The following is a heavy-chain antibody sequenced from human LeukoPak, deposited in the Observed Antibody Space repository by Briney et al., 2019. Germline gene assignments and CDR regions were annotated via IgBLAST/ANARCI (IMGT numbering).Heavy chain of an antibody. D-gene: IGHD1-26*01. J-gene: IGHJ4*02. Sequence: PGGSLRLSCAASGFTFKNSAMNWVRQAPGKGPKWVAVIRSSGRTTDYADSVKGRFTISRDNSNNTLFLQMIRLRAEDTAVYYCANPPENVVGTSPFYFDSWGQGTLVTVSS. CDR3: ANPPENVVGTSPFYFDS. CDR1: GFTFKNSA. CDR2: IRSSGRTT. V-gene: IGHV3-23*01.